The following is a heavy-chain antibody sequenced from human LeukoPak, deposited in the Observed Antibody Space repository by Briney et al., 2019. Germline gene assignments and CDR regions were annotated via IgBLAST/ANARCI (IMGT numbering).Heavy chain of an antibody. CDR2: VYYTGST. CDR3: ARGGYYGSGNDFRFDP. D-gene: IGHD3-10*01. J-gene: IGHJ5*02. V-gene: IGHV4-59*01. CDR1: GGSISSYY. Sequence: SETLSLTCTVSGGSISSYYWSWVRQPPGKGLEWIGFVYYTGSTNYNPSLKSRVTISVDTSKSQFSLKLSSVTASDTAIYYCARGGYYGSGNDFRFDPWGQGTLVTVSS.